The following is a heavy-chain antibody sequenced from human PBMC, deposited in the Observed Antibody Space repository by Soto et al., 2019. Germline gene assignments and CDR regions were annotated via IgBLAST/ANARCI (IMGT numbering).Heavy chain of an antibody. CDR1: GFTFSSYW. Sequence: GGSLRLSCAASGFTFSSYWMSWVRQAPGKGLEWVANIKQDGSEKYYVDSVKGRFTISRDNAKNSLYLQMNSLRAEDTAVYYCARDYYKYYDSSGYYRSPAYWGQGTLVTVSS. V-gene: IGHV3-7*01. CDR2: IKQDGSEK. CDR3: ARDYYKYYDSSGYYRSPAY. D-gene: IGHD3-22*01. J-gene: IGHJ4*02.